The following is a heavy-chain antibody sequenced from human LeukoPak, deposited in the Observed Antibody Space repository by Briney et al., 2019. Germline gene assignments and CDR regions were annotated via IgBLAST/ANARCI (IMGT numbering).Heavy chain of an antibody. D-gene: IGHD2-2*01. CDR2: IHSSGSP. J-gene: IGHJ4*02. CDR1: GGSISSYY. CDR3: ARGGSPFCISPSCQGAFDS. Sequence: PSETLSLTCTVSGGSISSYYWSWDRQPPGKGLEWIGYIHSSGSPNYNPSLKSRVTISVDTSKNHFSLNLSSVTAADTAVYYCARGGSPFCISPSCQGAFDSWGQGTLVSVSS. V-gene: IGHV4-59*01.